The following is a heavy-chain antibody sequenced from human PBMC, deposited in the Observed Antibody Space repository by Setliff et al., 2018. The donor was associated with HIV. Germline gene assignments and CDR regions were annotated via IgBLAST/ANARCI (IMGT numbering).Heavy chain of an antibody. CDR2: INEDGNKK. CDR1: RFSFSTFW. D-gene: IGHD3-3*01. Sequence: GGSLRLSCATSRFSFSTFWMTWVRQAPGKGLEWIANINEDGNKKYHAGSVWGRFTISRDNAKNSLYLQMNSLRAEDTAVYYCATGALSRLLEYLSFDFWGRGTLVTVSS. V-gene: IGHV3-7*03. CDR3: ATGALSRLLEYLSFDF. J-gene: IGHJ4*02.